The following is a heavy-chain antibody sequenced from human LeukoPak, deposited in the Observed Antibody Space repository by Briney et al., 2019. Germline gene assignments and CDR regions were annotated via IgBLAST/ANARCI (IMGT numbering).Heavy chain of an antibody. D-gene: IGHD2-8*01. V-gene: IGHV3-21*04. CDR3: ARDRMDKFEY. CDR2: ISGSSSYI. J-gene: IGHJ4*02. CDR1: GFTFSSYS. Sequence: PGGSLRLSCAASGFTFSSYSMNWVRQAPGKGLEWVSFISGSSSYIYYGDSVKGRFTISRDNAKNSLYLQMNSLRAEDTAVYYCARDRMDKFEYWGQGTLVTVSS.